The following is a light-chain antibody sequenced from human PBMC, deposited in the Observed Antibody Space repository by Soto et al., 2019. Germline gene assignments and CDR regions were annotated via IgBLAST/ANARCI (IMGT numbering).Light chain of an antibody. Sequence: DIQMTQSPSTLSASVGDRVAITCRASETISNFLAWYQQKPGKAPKLLFFDASNLESGVPSRFSGSGSGTEFTLTITCLQPDDFATYYCQQYKIFPYTFGQGTNLDLK. CDR2: DAS. V-gene: IGKV1-5*01. CDR1: ETISNF. J-gene: IGKJ2*01. CDR3: QQYKIFPYT.